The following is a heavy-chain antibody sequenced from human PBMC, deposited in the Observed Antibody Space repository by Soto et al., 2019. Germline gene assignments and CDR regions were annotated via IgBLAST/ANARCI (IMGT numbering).Heavy chain of an antibody. J-gene: IGHJ4*02. Sequence: PGGSLRLSCAASGFTFFSYGMHWVRQAPGKGLEWVAVISYDGSNKYYGDSAKGRFTISRDNSKNTLYLQMNSLRADDTAVYYCAKDRAGDIYVAARSGLDYWGQGTLVTVSS. D-gene: IGHD3-3*01. CDR2: ISYDGSNK. CDR3: AKDRAGDIYVAARSGLDY. V-gene: IGHV3-30*18. CDR1: GFTFFSYG.